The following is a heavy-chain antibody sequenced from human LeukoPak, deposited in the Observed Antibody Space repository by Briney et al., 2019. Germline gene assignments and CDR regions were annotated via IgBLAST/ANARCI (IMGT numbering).Heavy chain of an antibody. CDR3: ARVGGIAAAGYYFDY. Sequence: PGGSLRLSCAASGFSISSSAMNWVRQAPGKGLEWVSSISSSSSYIYYADSVKGRFTISRDNAKNSLYLQMNSLRAEDTAVYYCARVGGIAAAGYYFDYWGQGTLVTVSS. J-gene: IGHJ4*02. CDR2: ISSSSSYI. CDR1: GFSISSSA. D-gene: IGHD6-13*01. V-gene: IGHV3-21*01.